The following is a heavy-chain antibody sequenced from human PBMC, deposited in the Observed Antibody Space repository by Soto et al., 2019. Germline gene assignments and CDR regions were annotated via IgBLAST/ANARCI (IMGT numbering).Heavy chain of an antibody. J-gene: IGHJ5*02. CDR3: ARDNRLLRQPRVRWFDP. D-gene: IGHD3-22*01. CDR2: TYYRSKWYN. V-gene: IGHV6-1*01. CDR1: GDSVSSNSAA. Sequence: PSQTLSLTCAISGDSVSSNSAAWNWIRQSPSRGLEWLGRTYYRSKWYNDYAVSVKSRITINPDTSKNQFSLQLNSVTPEDTAVYYCARDNRLLRQPRVRWFDPWGQGTLVTVSS.